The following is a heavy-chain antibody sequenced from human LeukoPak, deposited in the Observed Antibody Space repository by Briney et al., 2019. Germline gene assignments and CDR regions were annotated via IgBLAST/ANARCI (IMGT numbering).Heavy chain of an antibody. V-gene: IGHV3-23*01. CDR1: GFTFSSYA. J-gene: IGHJ5*02. D-gene: IGHD3-22*01. Sequence: GGSLRLSCAASGFTFSSYAMSWVRRAPGKGLEWVSGISGSGGSTYYADSVKGRFTISRDNSKNTLYLQMNSLRAEDTAVYYCAKDRYSYDSSGYYNQNHWGQGTLVTVSS. CDR2: ISGSGGST. CDR3: AKDRYSYDSSGYYNQNH.